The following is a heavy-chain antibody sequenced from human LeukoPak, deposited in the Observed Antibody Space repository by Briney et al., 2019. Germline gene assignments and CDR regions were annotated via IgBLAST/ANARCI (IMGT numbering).Heavy chain of an antibody. V-gene: IGHV3-9*01. CDR3: AKASARLGELSLFPPDY. CDR2: ISWNSGSI. Sequence: PGRSLRLSCAASGFTFDDYAMHWVRQAPGKGLEWVSGISWNSGSIGYADSVKGRFTISRDNAKNSLYLQMNSLRAEDTALYYCAKASARLGELSLFPPDYWGQGTLVTVSS. D-gene: IGHD3-16*02. CDR1: GFTFDDYA. J-gene: IGHJ4*02.